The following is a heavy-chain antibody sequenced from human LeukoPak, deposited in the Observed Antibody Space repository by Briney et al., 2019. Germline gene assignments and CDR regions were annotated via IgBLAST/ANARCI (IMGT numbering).Heavy chain of an antibody. CDR3: ARDQYDTWSRRGNFDS. V-gene: IGHV3-7*03. CDR2: IKLDGSEK. CDR1: GFTFSSHW. J-gene: IGHJ4*02. Sequence: QPGGSLRLSCAASGFTFSSHWMSWVRQAPGKGLEWVANIKLDGSEKNYVDSVKGRFTISRDNTKNSLYLQMNSLRAEDTAVFYCARDQYDTWSRRGNFDSWGQGTLVIVSS. D-gene: IGHD3-3*01.